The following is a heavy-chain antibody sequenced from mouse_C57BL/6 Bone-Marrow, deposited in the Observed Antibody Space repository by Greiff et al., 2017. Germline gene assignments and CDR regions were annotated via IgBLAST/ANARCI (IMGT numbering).Heavy chain of an antibody. CDR3: AKNQFITTVVATPYYFDY. CDR2: INPNNGGT. V-gene: IGHV1-22*01. CDR1: GYTFTDYN. D-gene: IGHD1-1*01. Sequence: EVQLQQSGPELVKPGASVKMSCKASGYTFTDYNMHWVKQSHGKSLEWIGYINPNNGGTSYNQKFKGKATLTVNKSSSTAYMELRSLTSEDSAVXYCAKNQFITTVVATPYYFDYWGQGTTLTVSS. J-gene: IGHJ2*01.